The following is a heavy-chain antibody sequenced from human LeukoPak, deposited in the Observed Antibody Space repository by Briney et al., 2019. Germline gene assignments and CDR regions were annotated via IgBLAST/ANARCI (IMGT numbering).Heavy chain of an antibody. Sequence: ASXKVSCKASGYTFIDYYIHWVRQAPGQGVEWMGRIHPKSAATEYAENFQGRVTMTRDTSISTAYMELSRVTSDDTAVYYCARDLPSTSNWELDYWGQGTLVTVSS. CDR2: IHPKSAAT. CDR1: GYTFIDYY. V-gene: IGHV1-2*06. D-gene: IGHD7-27*01. J-gene: IGHJ4*02. CDR3: ARDLPSTSNWELDY.